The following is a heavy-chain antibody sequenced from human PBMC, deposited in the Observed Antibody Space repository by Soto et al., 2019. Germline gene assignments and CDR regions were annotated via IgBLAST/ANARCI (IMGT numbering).Heavy chain of an antibody. CDR1: GFTFSSYA. CDR3: AKDPRHLRYCSSTSCYHPPHDAFDI. Sequence: EVQLLESGGGLVQPGGSLRLSCAASGFTFSSYAMSWVRQAPGKGLEWVSAISGSGGSTYYADSVKGRFTISRDNSKNTLYLQMYSLRAEDTAVYYCAKDPRHLRYCSSTSCYHPPHDAFDIWGQGTMVTVSS. J-gene: IGHJ3*02. V-gene: IGHV3-23*01. CDR2: ISGSGGST. D-gene: IGHD2-2*01.